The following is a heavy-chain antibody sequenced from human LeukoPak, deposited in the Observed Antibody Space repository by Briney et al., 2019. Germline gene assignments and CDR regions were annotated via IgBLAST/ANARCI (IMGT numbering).Heavy chain of an antibody. Sequence: ASVKVSCKASGYTFTSYGISWVRQAPGQGLEWMGWISAYNGKTNYAQKLQGRVTMTTDTSTSTAYIELRSLRSDDTAVYYCARDGDVDTAMVDFDYWGQGTLVTVSS. V-gene: IGHV1-18*01. CDR2: ISAYNGKT. D-gene: IGHD5-18*01. J-gene: IGHJ4*02. CDR3: ARDGDVDTAMVDFDY. CDR1: GYTFTSYG.